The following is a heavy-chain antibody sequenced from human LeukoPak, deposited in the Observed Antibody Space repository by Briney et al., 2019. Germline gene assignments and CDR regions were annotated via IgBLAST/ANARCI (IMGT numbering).Heavy chain of an antibody. V-gene: IGHV1-2*02. CDR2: INPNSGGT. J-gene: IGHJ4*02. Sequence: ASVKVSCKASGYTFTGHYMHWVRQAPGQGLEWMGWINPNSGGTNYAQKFQGRVTMTRDTSISTAYMELSRLRSDDTAVYYCARAQSLTAPAGTFANSWGQGTLVTVSS. CDR1: GYTFTGHY. CDR3: ARAQSLTAPAGTFANS. D-gene: IGHD6-13*01.